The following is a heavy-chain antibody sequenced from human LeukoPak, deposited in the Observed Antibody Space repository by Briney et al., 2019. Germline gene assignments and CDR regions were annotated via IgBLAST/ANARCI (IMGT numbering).Heavy chain of an antibody. Sequence: GGSLRLSCAASGFTVSSNYMSWVRQAPGKGLEWVSVIYGGGSTYYADSVKGRFTISRDNSKSTLYLQMNSLRAEDTAVYYCARRGKYSSGWYWDYWGQGTLVTVSS. J-gene: IGHJ4*02. D-gene: IGHD6-19*01. CDR3: ARRGKYSSGWYWDY. CDR1: GFTVSSNY. V-gene: IGHV3-53*01. CDR2: IYGGGST.